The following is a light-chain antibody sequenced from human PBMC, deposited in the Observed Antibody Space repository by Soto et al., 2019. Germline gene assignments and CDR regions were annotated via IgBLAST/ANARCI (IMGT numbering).Light chain of an antibody. J-gene: IGKJ1*01. CDR3: QQYNNWPET. CDR1: QSVGTN. V-gene: IGKV3-15*01. CDR2: GAS. Sequence: EIEMTQSPATLSLSPGERATLSCRASQSVGTNLAWYQQKPGQAPRLLIFGASTRATGVPARISGSGSGTDFTLTISSLQSEDSALYYCQQYNNWPETFGQGTKVEIK.